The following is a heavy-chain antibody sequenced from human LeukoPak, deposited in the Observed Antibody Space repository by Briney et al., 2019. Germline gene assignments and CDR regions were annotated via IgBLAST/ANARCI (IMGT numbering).Heavy chain of an antibody. V-gene: IGHV4-59*01. CDR1: GDSISSYY. CDR2: IHYTGKT. Sequence: SETLSLTCAVSGDSISSYYWSWIRQPPGKGLEWIGNIHYTGKTNYNPSLKSRVTMSVETSKNHFSVRLTSVTAADTAVYYCARINSGYDLSSSWYPNWFDPWGQGALVTVSS. J-gene: IGHJ5*02. D-gene: IGHD6-13*01. CDR3: ARINSGYDLSSSWYPNWFDP.